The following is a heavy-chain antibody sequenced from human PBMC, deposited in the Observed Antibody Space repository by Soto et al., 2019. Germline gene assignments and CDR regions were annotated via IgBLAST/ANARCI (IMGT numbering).Heavy chain of an antibody. V-gene: IGHV4-34*01. CDR1: SGSFSGYY. CDR3: ARAPKVSGSSQTRPDF. Sequence: ETLSRTCSIYSGSFSGYYWSWIRQPPGKGLEWIGEISQSGNTNYSPSLKSRVSISIDTSKKQFSLNLASVSAADTAVYYCARAPKVSGSSQTRPDFWGQGTLVTVSS. J-gene: IGHJ4*02. D-gene: IGHD6-6*01. CDR2: ISQSGNT.